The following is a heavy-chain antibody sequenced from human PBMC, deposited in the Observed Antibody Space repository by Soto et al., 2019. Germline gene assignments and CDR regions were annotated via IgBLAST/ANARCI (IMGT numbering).Heavy chain of an antibody. D-gene: IGHD3-3*01. CDR1: GYTFTSYG. Sequence: ASVKVSCKASGYTFTSYGISWVRQAPGQGLEWMGWISAYNGNTNHAQKLQGRVTMTTDTSTSTAYMELRSLRSDDTAVYYCARELRFLEWLPRSMDVWGQGTTVTVSS. V-gene: IGHV1-18*01. J-gene: IGHJ6*02. CDR3: ARELRFLEWLPRSMDV. CDR2: ISAYNGNT.